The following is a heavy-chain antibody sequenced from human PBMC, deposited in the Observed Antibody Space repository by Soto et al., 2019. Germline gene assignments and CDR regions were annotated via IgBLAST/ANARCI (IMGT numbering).Heavy chain of an antibody. CDR2: IRSKADSYAT. J-gene: IGHJ4*02. CDR1: GFTFSGSA. CDR3: ARLDHTWKDAFDY. Sequence: EVQLVESGGGLVQPGGSLKLSCAASGFTFSGSAMHWVRQASGKGLEWVGRIRSKADSYATAYAVSVKGRFTISRDDSNNPAQLKMNTLETENTVVYYCARLDHTWKDAFDYWGQGTLVTVSS. D-gene: IGHD1-1*01. V-gene: IGHV3-73*02.